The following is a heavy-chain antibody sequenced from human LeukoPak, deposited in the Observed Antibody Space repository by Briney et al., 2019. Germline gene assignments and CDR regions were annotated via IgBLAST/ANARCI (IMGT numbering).Heavy chain of an antibody. J-gene: IGHJ4*02. D-gene: IGHD3-10*01. Sequence: GGSLRLSCAASGFTFSDYGMNWVRQASGKGLEWVSYISSSSTTIHDADSVKGRFTISRDNAKNSLYLQMNSLRDEDTAVYYCARVWGVGDYWGQGTLVTVSS. CDR1: GFTFSDYG. V-gene: IGHV3-48*02. CDR3: ARVWGVGDY. CDR2: ISSSSTTI.